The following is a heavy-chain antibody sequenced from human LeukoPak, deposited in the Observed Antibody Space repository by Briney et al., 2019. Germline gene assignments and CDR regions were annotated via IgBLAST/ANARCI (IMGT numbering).Heavy chain of an antibody. Sequence: GRSLRLSCAASGFTFSSYGMHWVRQAPGKGLEWVAVIWYDGSNKYYADSVKGRFTISRDNSKNTLYLQMNSLRAEDTAVYYCAKDPQSVGATMNWFDPWGQGTLVTVSS. CDR2: IWYDGSNK. D-gene: IGHD1-26*01. V-gene: IGHV3-33*06. J-gene: IGHJ5*02. CDR1: GFTFSSYG. CDR3: AKDPQSVGATMNWFDP.